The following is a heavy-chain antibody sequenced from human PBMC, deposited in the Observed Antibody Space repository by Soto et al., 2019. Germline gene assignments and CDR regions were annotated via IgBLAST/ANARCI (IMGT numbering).Heavy chain of an antibody. CDR1: GFTFSSYE. CDR3: ARAGLDSSGWYYFDY. Sequence: GGSLRLSCAASGFTFSSYEMNWVRQAPGKGLEWVSYISSSGSTIYYADSVKGRFTISRDNAKNSLYLQMNSLRAEDTAVYSCARAGLDSSGWYYFDYWGQGTLVTVSS. CDR2: ISSSGSTI. V-gene: IGHV3-48*03. D-gene: IGHD6-19*01. J-gene: IGHJ4*02.